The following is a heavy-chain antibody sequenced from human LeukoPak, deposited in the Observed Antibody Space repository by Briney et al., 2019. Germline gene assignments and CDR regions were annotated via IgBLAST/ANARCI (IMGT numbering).Heavy chain of an antibody. CDR1: GFTFSSYA. V-gene: IGHV3-23*01. D-gene: IGHD2-2*01. Sequence: PGGSLRLSCAAFGFTFSSYAMSWVRQAPGKGLEWVSAISGSGGSTYYADSVKGRFTISRDNSKNTLYLQMNSLRAEDTAVYYCAKSPLDIVVVPAAPGYYYYYGMDVWGQGTTVTVSS. CDR3: AKSPLDIVVVPAAPGYYYYYGMDV. CDR2: ISGSGGST. J-gene: IGHJ6*02.